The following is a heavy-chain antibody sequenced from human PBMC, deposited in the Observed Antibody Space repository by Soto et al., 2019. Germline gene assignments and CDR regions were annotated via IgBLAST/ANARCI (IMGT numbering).Heavy chain of an antibody. CDR3: AKDFGGYPEYFQH. V-gene: IGHV3-23*01. CDR1: GFTFSSYA. Sequence: XGSLSLSGAASGFTFSSYAMSLVRQAPGKGLEWVSAISGSGGSTYYADSVKGRFTISRDNSKNTLYLQMNSLRAEDTAVYYCAKDFGGYPEYFQHWGQGTLVTVSS. CDR2: ISGSGGST. J-gene: IGHJ1*01. D-gene: IGHD5-12*01.